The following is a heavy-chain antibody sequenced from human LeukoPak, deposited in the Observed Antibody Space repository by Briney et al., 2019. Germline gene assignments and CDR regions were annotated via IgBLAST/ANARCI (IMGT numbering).Heavy chain of an antibody. J-gene: IGHJ4*02. V-gene: IGHV1-69*13. D-gene: IGHD5-12*01. Sequence: GASVKVSCKASGGTFSSYAIRWVRQAPGQGLEWMGGIIPIFGTANYAQKFQGRVTITADESTSTAYVELSSLRSEDTAVYYCARRGYSGYDNYFDYWGQGTLVTVSS. CDR3: ARRGYSGYDNYFDY. CDR2: IIPIFGTA. CDR1: GGTFSSYA.